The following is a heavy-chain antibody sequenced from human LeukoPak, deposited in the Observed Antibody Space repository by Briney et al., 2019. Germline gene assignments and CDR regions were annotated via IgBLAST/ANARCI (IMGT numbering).Heavy chain of an antibody. CDR3: ARLLPGGGKAFDI. CDR2: IIPIFGTV. Sequence: AAVKVSCKASGGTFSSYAISWVRQAPGQGLEWMGGIIPIFGTVNYAQKFQGRVTITADESTSTAYMELSSLRSEDTAVYYCARLLPGGGKAFDIWGQGTKVTVSS. CDR1: GGTFSSYA. D-gene: IGHD4-23*01. V-gene: IGHV1-69*13. J-gene: IGHJ3*02.